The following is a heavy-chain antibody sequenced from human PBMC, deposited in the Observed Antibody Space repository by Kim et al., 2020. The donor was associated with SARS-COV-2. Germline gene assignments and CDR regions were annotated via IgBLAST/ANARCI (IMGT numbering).Heavy chain of an antibody. CDR1: GFTFDDYA. V-gene: IGHV3-9*01. D-gene: IGHD1-26*01. CDR3: AKDANPSGIVGATTWFDP. Sequence: GGSLRLSCAASGFTFDDYAMHWVRQAPGKGLEWVSGISWNSGSIGYADSVKGRFTISRDNAKNSLYLQMNSLRAEDTALYYCAKDANPSGIVGATTWFDPWGQGTLVTVSS. J-gene: IGHJ5*02. CDR2: ISWNSGSI.